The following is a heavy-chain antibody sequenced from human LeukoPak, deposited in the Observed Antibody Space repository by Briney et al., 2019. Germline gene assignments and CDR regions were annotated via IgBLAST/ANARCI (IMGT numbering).Heavy chain of an antibody. D-gene: IGHD4-17*01. CDR3: ATSPPVVGDYANWFDP. Sequence: GESLKISCKGSEYSFTSYWIGWVRQMPGKGLEWMGIIYPGDSDTRYSPSFQGQVTISADKSISTAYLQWSSLKASDTAMYYCATSPPVVGDYANWFDPWGQGTLVTVSS. J-gene: IGHJ5*02. V-gene: IGHV5-51*01. CDR1: EYSFTSYW. CDR2: IYPGDSDT.